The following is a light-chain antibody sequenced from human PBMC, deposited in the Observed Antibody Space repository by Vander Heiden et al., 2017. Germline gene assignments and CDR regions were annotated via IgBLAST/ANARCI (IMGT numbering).Light chain of an antibody. J-gene: IGKJ1*01. CDR3: QQFDNTPRT. V-gene: IGKV4-1*01. CDR1: QSVLYSSINKSF. CDR2: WAS. Sequence: DIVMTQSPDSLAVSLGERATINCKSSQSVLYSSINKSFLAWYQHKPGQPPRLLIYWASTRATGVPDRFSGSGSGTDFTLTISSLQAEDVAVYYCQQFDNTPRTFGQGTKVEI.